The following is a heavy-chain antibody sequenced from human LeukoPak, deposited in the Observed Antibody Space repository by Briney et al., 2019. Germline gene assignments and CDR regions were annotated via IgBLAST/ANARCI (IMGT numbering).Heavy chain of an antibody. D-gene: IGHD2-15*01. V-gene: IGHV4-59*08. J-gene: IGHJ4*02. CDR1: GGSISSYY. Sequence: SETLSLTCTVSGGSISSYYWSWIRQPPGKGLEWIGYIYYSGSTNYNPSLKSRVTISVDTSKNQFSLKLSSVTAADTAVYYCARGTSSGGSCCFDYWGQGTLVTVSS. CDR3: ARGTSSGGSCCFDY. CDR2: IYYSGST.